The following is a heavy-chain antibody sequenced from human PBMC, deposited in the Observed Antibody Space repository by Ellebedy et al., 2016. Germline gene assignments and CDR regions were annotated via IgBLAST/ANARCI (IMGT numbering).Heavy chain of an antibody. Sequence: GESLKISXAASGFTFRSYAMRWVRQAPGRGLEWVSSIGSNGVDTFYGDSVKGRFTFSRDNSESTLHLQMNSLRAEDTALYFCARAQGAGGPFDYWGQGVLVTVSS. D-gene: IGHD2-15*01. CDR1: GFTFRSYA. J-gene: IGHJ4*02. V-gene: IGHV3-23*05. CDR2: IGSNGVDT. CDR3: ARAQGAGGPFDY.